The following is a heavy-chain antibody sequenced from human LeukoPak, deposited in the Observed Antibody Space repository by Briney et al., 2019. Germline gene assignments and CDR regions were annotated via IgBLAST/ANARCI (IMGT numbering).Heavy chain of an antibody. CDR2: IYYSGST. V-gene: IGHV4-30-4*08. Sequence: SETLSLTCTVSGSSISSGDYYWSWIRQPPGKGLEWIGYIYYSGSTYYNPSLKSRVTISVDTSKNQFSLKLSSVTAADTAVYYCARGPSIVVVPAAPYYFDYWGQGTLVTVSS. D-gene: IGHD2-2*01. CDR3: ARGPSIVVVPAAPYYFDY. J-gene: IGHJ4*02. CDR1: GSSISSGDYY.